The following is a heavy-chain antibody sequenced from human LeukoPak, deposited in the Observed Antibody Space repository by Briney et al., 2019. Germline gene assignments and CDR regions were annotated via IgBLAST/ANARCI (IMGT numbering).Heavy chain of an antibody. Sequence: PGRSLRLSCAASGFTFSSYGMHWVRQAPGKGLEWVAVISYDGSNKNYADSVKGRFTISRDNSKNTLYLQMNSLRAEDTAVYYCAKAEVGYYYDSSGYYPPDYWGQGTLVTVSS. D-gene: IGHD3-22*01. CDR2: ISYDGSNK. J-gene: IGHJ4*02. CDR3: AKAEVGYYYDSSGYYPPDY. V-gene: IGHV3-30*18. CDR1: GFTFSSYG.